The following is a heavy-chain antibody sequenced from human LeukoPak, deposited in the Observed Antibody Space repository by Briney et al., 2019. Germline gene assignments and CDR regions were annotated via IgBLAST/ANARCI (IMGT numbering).Heavy chain of an antibody. CDR1: GYTFTGYY. CDR3: AREYCSSTSCGHSDY. V-gene: IGHV1-2*07. Sequence: APVNVTCKGSGYTFTGYYMHWVRQAPGQGLERVGGINPTSGGTNYAHKLQGRVTMTRDTSISTAYMELSGLRSDDTAVYYCAREYCSSTSCGHSDYWGQGTLVTVSS. J-gene: IGHJ4*02. D-gene: IGHD2-2*01. CDR2: INPTSGGT.